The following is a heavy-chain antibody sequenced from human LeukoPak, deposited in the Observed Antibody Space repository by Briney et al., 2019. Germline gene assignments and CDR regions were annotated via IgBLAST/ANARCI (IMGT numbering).Heavy chain of an antibody. V-gene: IGHV4-59*01. CDR1: GGSISSYY. J-gene: IGHJ6*03. Sequence: SETLSLTCTVSGGSISSYYWSWIRQPPGKGLEWIGYIYYSGSTNYNPSLKSRVTISVDTSKNQFSLKLSSVIAADTAVYYCARTTEGYCSRASCFGFSYSYYMDVWGKGTTVTISS. CDR2: IYYSGST. CDR3: ARTTEGYCSRASCFGFSYSYYMDV. D-gene: IGHD2-2*01.